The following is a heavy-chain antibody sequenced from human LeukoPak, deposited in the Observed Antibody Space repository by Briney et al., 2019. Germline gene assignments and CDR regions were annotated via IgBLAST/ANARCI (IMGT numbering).Heavy chain of an antibody. Sequence: GGSLRLSCVAPGFTFSNYAMSWVRQAPGKGLEWVSAFTGSGGITYYADSVKGRFTISRDNSKNTLYLQMNSLRAEDTAVYYCAKWGDYDVLTGYYDPDYWGQGTLVTVSS. V-gene: IGHV3-23*01. CDR3: AKWGDYDVLTGYYDPDY. J-gene: IGHJ4*02. CDR2: FTGSGGIT. D-gene: IGHD3-9*01. CDR1: GFTFSNYA.